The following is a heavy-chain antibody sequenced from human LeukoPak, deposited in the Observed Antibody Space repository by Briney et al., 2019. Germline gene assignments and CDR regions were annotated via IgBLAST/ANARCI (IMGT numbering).Heavy chain of an antibody. Sequence: GGSLRLSCAASGLTFNNYAMSWVRQAPGKGLEWVSSISGSAGSTYYADSVKGRFTVSRDNSKNTLYLQVNSLRVEDTAMYYCAKDPSYNSGWNKFFHQWGQGTLVTVSS. CDR1: GLTFNNYA. CDR2: ISGSAGST. CDR3: AKDPSYNSGWNKFFHQ. D-gene: IGHD6-19*01. J-gene: IGHJ1*01. V-gene: IGHV3-23*01.